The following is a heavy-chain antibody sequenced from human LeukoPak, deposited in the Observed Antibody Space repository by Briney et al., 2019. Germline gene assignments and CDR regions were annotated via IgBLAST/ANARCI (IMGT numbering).Heavy chain of an antibody. D-gene: IGHD3-10*01. V-gene: IGHV4-59*01. J-gene: IGHJ3*02. Sequence: SETLSLTCTVSGGSISSYYWSWIRQPPGKGLEWIGYIYYSGSTNYNPSLKSRVTISVDTSKNQFSLKLSSVTAADTAVYYCARDKTPNGVLWFGEPGSFDIWGQGTMVTVSS. CDR2: IYYSGST. CDR3: ARDKTPNGVLWFGEPGSFDI. CDR1: GGSISSYY.